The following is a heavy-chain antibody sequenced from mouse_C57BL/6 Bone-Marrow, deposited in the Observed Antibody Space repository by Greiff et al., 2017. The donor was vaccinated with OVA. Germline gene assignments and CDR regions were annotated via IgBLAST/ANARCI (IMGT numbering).Heavy chain of an antibody. CDR2: INPGSGGT. Sequence: VQLQQSGAELVRPGTSVKVSCKASGYAFTNYLIEWVQQRPGQGLEWIGVINPGSGGTNYNEKFKGKATMTADKSSSTSYMQLSILTSEDSAVYFCARADGYWTYWYFDVWGTGTTVTVSS. J-gene: IGHJ1*03. CDR3: ARADGYWTYWYFDV. D-gene: IGHD2-3*01. CDR1: GYAFTNYL. V-gene: IGHV1-54*01.